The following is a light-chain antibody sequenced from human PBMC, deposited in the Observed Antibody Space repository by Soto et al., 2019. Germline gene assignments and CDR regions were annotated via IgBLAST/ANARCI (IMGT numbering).Light chain of an antibody. CDR3: QQYNSYLLT. CDR1: QSISSW. CDR2: DAS. Sequence: DIPMTQSPSTLSASVGDRVTITCRASQSISSWLAWYQQKPGKAPNLLIYDASSLESGVPSRFSGSGSGTEFTLTITSLQPDDFATFYCQQYNSYLLTFGGGTKVEIK. V-gene: IGKV1-5*01. J-gene: IGKJ4*01.